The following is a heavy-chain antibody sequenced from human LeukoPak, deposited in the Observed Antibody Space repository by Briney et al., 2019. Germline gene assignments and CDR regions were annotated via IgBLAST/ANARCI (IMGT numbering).Heavy chain of an antibody. J-gene: IGHJ1*01. V-gene: IGHV5-51*01. Sequence: GESLKISCKGSGYIFTSYWIGWVRQMPGKGLEWMGIIYPGDSDTRYSPSFQGQVTISADKSISTAYLQWSSLKASDTAMYYCARHRYSSSWYEPQYFQHWGQGTLVTVSS. CDR3: ARHRYSSSWYEPQYFQH. CDR1: GYIFTSYW. CDR2: IYPGDSDT. D-gene: IGHD6-13*01.